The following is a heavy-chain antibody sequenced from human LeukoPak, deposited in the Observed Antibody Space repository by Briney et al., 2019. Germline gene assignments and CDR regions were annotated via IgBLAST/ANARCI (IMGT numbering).Heavy chain of an antibody. D-gene: IGHD5-18*01. CDR3: AKDLDTAMVTYFDY. V-gene: IGHV3-23*01. Sequence: GGSLRLSCAASGFTFSSYGMSWVRQAPGKGLEWVSAISGSGGSTYYADSVKGRFTISRDNSKNALYLQMNSLRAEDTAVYYCAKDLDTAMVTYFDYWGQGTLVTVSA. CDR2: ISGSGGST. CDR1: GFTFSSYG. J-gene: IGHJ4*02.